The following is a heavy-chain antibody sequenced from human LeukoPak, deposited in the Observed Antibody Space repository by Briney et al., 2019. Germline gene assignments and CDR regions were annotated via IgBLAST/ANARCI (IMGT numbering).Heavy chain of an antibody. D-gene: IGHD4-17*01. CDR3: ARGIEGYGDLPIDY. Sequence: GGSLRLSCAASGFTFSSYEMNWVRQAPGKGREWVSYISSSGSTIYYADSVKGRFTISRDNAKNSLYLQMNSLRAEDTAVYYCARGIEGYGDLPIDYWGQGTLVTVSS. V-gene: IGHV3-48*03. CDR2: ISSSGSTI. J-gene: IGHJ4*02. CDR1: GFTFSSYE.